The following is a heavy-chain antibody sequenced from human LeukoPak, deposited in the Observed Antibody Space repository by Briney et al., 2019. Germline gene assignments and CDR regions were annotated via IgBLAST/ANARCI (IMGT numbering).Heavy chain of an antibody. CDR2: ISANGGGT. CDR3: AKGSSPFDY. D-gene: IGHD6-13*01. CDR1: GFTFSSFA. Sequence: PGGSLRLSCVASGFTFSSFAMTWVRQAPGKGLEWVSAISANGGGTYYADSVKGRFTISRDNSKNTLYLQMNSLRAEDTAVYYCAKGSSPFDYWGQGTLVTVSS. J-gene: IGHJ4*02. V-gene: IGHV3-23*01.